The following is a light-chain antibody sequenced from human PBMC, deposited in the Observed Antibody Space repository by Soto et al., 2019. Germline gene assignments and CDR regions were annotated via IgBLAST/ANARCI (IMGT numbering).Light chain of an antibody. CDR1: QSISSY. CDR3: RQSFSTPHT. J-gene: IGKJ2*01. CDR2: SAS. Sequence: DIQMTQSPSSLSASVGDRVTITCRASQSISSYLNWYQQKAGQAPELLIYSASSLQSAVPSRFSGSGSETDFTLTISRLQPEDFATYYCRQSFSTPHTFGQGTKLEI. V-gene: IGKV1-39*01.